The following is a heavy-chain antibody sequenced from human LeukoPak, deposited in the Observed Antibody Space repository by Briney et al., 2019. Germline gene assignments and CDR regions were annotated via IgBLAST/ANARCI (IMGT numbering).Heavy chain of an antibody. J-gene: IGHJ4*02. Sequence: SETLSLTCTVSGASIRSGDYYWSWIRQSPGKGLEWMGYIYYSGSPGGSPTYTPSLKGRVTMSLDTSKNQFSVSLKSVTAADTAVYYCAREGADHEFDYWGQGTLVTVAS. D-gene: IGHD3-16*01. CDR1: GASIRSGDYY. CDR2: IYYSGSPGGSP. V-gene: IGHV4-30-4*01. CDR3: AREGADHEFDY.